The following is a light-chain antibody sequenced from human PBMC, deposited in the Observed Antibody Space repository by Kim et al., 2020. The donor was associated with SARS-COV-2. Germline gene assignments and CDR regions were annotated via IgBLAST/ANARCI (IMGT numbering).Light chain of an antibody. J-gene: IGLJ3*02. CDR2: KDS. CDR1: ALPKQY. Sequence: PGQTARITCSGDALPKQYAYWYQQKPGQAPMLVIYKDSERPSGIPERFSGSSSGTTVTLTISGVQAEDEADYYCQSADSSGTSWVFGGGTKLTVL. V-gene: IGLV3-25*03. CDR3: QSADSSGTSWV.